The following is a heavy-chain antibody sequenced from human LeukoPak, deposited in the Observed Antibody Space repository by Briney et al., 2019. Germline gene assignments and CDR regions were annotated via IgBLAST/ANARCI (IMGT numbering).Heavy chain of an antibody. CDR3: ARVGSGIYGMDV. V-gene: IGHV3-21*01. CDR1: GFTFSSYS. D-gene: IGHD3-10*01. J-gene: IGHJ6*02. CDR2: ISSSSSYI. Sequence: PGESLRLSCAASGFTFSSYSMNWVRQAPGKGLEWVSSISSSSSYIYYADSVKGRFTISRDNAKNSLYLQMNSLRAEDTAVYYCARVGSGIYGMDVWGQGTTVTVSS.